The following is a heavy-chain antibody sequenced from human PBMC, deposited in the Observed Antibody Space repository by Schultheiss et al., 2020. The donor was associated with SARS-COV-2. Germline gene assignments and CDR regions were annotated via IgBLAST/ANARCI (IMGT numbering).Heavy chain of an antibody. CDR1: GFTFSSYA. J-gene: IGHJ4*02. CDR2: ISGGDTST. V-gene: IGHV3-23*01. D-gene: IGHD3-3*01. CDR3: ARDIREYYDFWSGYRDY. Sequence: GESLKISCAASGFTFSSYAMSWVRQAPGKGLEWVSSISGGDTSTHYADSVKGRFTISRDSSGSSLYLQMNSLRAEDTAVYYCARDIREYYDFWSGYRDYWGQGILVTVSS.